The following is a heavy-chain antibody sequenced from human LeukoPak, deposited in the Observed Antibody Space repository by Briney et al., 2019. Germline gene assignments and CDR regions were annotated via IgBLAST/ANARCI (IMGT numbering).Heavy chain of an antibody. V-gene: IGHV4-34*01. D-gene: IGHD2-2*01. CDR3: ARHWGGVPAALDY. CDR1: GGSFSGYY. CDR2: INHSGST. Sequence: SETLSLTCAVYGGSFSGYYWSWIRQPPGKGLEWIGEINHSGSTNYNPSLKSRVTISVDTSKNQFSLKLSSVTAADTAVYYCARHWGGVPAALDYWGQGTLVTVSS. J-gene: IGHJ4*02.